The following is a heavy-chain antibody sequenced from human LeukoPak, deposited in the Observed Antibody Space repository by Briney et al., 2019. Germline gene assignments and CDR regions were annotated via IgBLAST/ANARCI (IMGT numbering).Heavy chain of an antibody. J-gene: IGHJ4*02. V-gene: IGHV3-23*01. CDR3: ATSTVAKYDY. Sequence: GGSLRLSCAASGLSFSFYAMSWVRQAPGKGLEWVSSISGGGAGTYYADSVRGRFTISRDNSKNTLYLQMNSLRAEDTALYYCATSTVAKYDYWGQGTLVAVSS. CDR1: GLSFSFYA. D-gene: IGHD4-11*01. CDR2: ISGGGAGT.